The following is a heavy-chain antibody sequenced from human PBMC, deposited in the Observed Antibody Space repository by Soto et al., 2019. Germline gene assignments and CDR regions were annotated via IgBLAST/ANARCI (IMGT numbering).Heavy chain of an antibody. CDR2: IGGSGGAT. D-gene: IGHD2-2*01. J-gene: IGHJ5*02. CDR1: GVPFKSYS. V-gene: IGHV3-23*01. Sequence: PWGSMRLACAASGVPFKSYSMSVVWQTPGKRLEWVSSIGGSGGATYCADSVKGRFSISRDNSQNTLYLQMHGLRAEDTAVYYCARTPRIIDIPAQNWFDPWGQGPLVTVPS. CDR3: ARTPRIIDIPAQNWFDP.